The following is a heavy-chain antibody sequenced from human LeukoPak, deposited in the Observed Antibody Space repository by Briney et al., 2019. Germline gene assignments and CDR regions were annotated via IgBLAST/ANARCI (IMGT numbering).Heavy chain of an antibody. CDR3: ARDTELSSSFAFDI. D-gene: IGHD6-13*01. J-gene: IGHJ3*02. V-gene: IGHV3-7*01. CDR2: ISLDGSER. CDR1: GFTFSSYA. Sequence: GGSLRLSCAASGFTFSSYAMSWVRQAPGKGLEWVASISLDGSERYYVGSVKGRFTISRDNAKKSLYLRMNSLRAEDTAVYYCARDTELSSSFAFDIWGQGTLVTVSS.